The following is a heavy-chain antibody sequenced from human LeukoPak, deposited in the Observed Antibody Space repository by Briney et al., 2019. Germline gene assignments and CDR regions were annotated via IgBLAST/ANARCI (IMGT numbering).Heavy chain of an antibody. Sequence: ASVKVSCKASGYAFTSHGITWVRQAPGQGLEWMGWINTYSTNTNYAQKLQGRVTMTTDTSTSTAYMELGSLRSDDTAVYYCARQAGGYSSGWYQFHFDYWGQGTLVTVSS. CDR1: GYAFTSHG. CDR3: ARQAGGYSSGWYQFHFDY. D-gene: IGHD6-19*01. V-gene: IGHV1-18*04. J-gene: IGHJ4*02. CDR2: INTYSTNT.